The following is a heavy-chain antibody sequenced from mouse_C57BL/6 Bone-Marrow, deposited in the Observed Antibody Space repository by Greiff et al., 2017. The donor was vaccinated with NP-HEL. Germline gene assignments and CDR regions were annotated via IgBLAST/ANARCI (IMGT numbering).Heavy chain of an antibody. V-gene: IGHV1-64*01. CDR3: AREDYGSLFDY. J-gene: IGHJ2*01. D-gene: IGHD1-1*01. CDR1: GYTFTSYW. Sequence: QVQLQQPGAELVKPGASVKLSCKASGYTFTSYWMHWVKQRPGQGLEWIGMIHPNSGSTNYNEKFKSKATLTVDESSSTAYMQLSSLTSEDSAVYYCAREDYGSLFDYWGQGTTLTVSS. CDR2: IHPNSGST.